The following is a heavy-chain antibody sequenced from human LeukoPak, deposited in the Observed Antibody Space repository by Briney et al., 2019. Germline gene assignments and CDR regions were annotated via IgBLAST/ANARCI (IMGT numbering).Heavy chain of an antibody. V-gene: IGHV4-39*01. D-gene: IGHD5-18*01. Sequence: KPSETLSLTFTVSGGSISSSDYYWGWIRQPPGKGLEWIGSIYYSGNTYYNPSLKSRVTISVDTSKNQFSLRLSFVTAADTAVYYCARYPTAMVSFDYWGQGTLVTVSS. CDR2: IYYSGNT. CDR3: ARYPTAMVSFDY. J-gene: IGHJ4*02. CDR1: GGSISSSDYY.